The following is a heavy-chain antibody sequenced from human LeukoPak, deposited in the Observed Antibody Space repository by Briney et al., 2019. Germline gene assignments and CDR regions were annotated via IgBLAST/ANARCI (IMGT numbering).Heavy chain of an antibody. V-gene: IGHV3-9*01. CDR3: ARDPGDILVAGTFDY. D-gene: IGHD6-19*01. Sequence: GGSLRLSCAASGFTFDDYAMHWVRQAPGKGLEWVSGISWNSGSIAYADSVRGRFTISRDNAKNSLYLQMNSLRSEDTAFYYCARDPGDILVAGTFDYWGQGTLVTVSS. J-gene: IGHJ4*02. CDR1: GFTFDDYA. CDR2: ISWNSGSI.